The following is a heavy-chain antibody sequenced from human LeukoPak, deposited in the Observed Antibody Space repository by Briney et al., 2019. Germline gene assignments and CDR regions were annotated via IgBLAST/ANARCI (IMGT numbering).Heavy chain of an antibody. J-gene: IGHJ4*02. CDR2: IYYSGST. D-gene: IGHD3-10*01. CDR3: ARAVPYGSGSYPFDY. V-gene: IGHV4-39*07. Sequence: SETLSLTCTVSGGSISSSSYYWGWIRQPPGKGLEWIGSIYYSGSTNYNPSLKSRVTISVDTSKNQFSLKLSSMTAADTAVYYCARAVPYGSGSYPFDYWGQGTLLTVSS. CDR1: GGSISSSSYY.